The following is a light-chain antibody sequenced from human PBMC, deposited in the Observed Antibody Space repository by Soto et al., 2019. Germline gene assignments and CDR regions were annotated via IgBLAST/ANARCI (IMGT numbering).Light chain of an antibody. CDR2: EAS. J-gene: IGLJ1*01. CDR3: SSYTSSSTLV. CDR1: SSDVGGYNY. Sequence: QSSLTQPASVSGSPGRSITISCAGTSSDVGGYNYVSWYQQHPGKAPKLMIYEASNRPSGVSNRFSGSKSGNTASLTISGLQAEDEADYYCSSYTSSSTLVFGTGTKVTVL. V-gene: IGLV2-14*01.